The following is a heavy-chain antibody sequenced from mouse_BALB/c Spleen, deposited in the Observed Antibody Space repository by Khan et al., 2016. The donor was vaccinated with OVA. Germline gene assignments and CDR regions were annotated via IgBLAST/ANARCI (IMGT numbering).Heavy chain of an antibody. Sequence: EVELVESGGGLVQPGGSRKLSCAASGFTFSSYGVHWVRQAPERGLEWVAYISGDSTIIYYADTVKGRFTISRDTPKNTLFLQMTSLMSEDTAKYYCATSYFYGYYFDYWGPGTTLTVSS. CDR3: ATSYFYGYYFDY. V-gene: IGHV5-17*02. J-gene: IGHJ2*01. CDR2: ISGDSTII. D-gene: IGHD1-1*01. CDR1: GFTFSSYG.